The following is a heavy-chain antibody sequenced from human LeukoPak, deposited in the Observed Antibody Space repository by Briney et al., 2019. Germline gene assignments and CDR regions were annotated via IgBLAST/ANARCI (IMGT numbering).Heavy chain of an antibody. CDR1: GFTFSSYA. CDR3: TTRLTIDY. V-gene: IGHV3-15*01. CDR2: IKSKTDGGTT. D-gene: IGHD3-3*01. J-gene: IGHJ4*02. Sequence: PGRSLRLSCAASGFTFSSYAMHWVRQAPGKGLEWVGRIKSKTDGGTTDYAAPVKGRFTISRDDSKNTLFLQMNSLKTEDTAVYYCTTRLTIDYWGQGTLVTVSS.